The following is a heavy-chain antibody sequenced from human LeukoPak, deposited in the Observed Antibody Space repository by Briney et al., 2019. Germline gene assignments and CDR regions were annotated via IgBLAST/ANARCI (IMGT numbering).Heavy chain of an antibody. CDR3: ARNLTFDY. CDR2: IKQDGSEK. CDR1: GFTFSRYW. J-gene: IGHJ4*02. Sequence: PGGSLRLSCAASGFTFSRYWMNWVRQAPGKGLEWVANIKQDGSEKYYVDSVKGRFTISRDNAKNSLYLQMNSLRAEDTAVYYCARNLTFDYWGQGTLVTVPS. V-gene: IGHV3-7*04.